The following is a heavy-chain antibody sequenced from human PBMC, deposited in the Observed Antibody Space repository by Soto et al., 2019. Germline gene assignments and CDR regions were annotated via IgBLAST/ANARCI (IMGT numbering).Heavy chain of an antibody. Sequence: QLQLQESGPGLVKPSETLSLTCTVSGGSISSSGYYWGWIRQPPGKGLEWIGSKYYSGSTYYNPSLKSRVTISVDTSKNQFSLKLSSVTAADTAVYYCASPEVGPEKTGYDCYYGMNVVGEGTTFTVSS. V-gene: IGHV4-39*01. J-gene: IGHJ6*04. D-gene: IGHD5-12*01. CDR1: GGSISSSGYY. CDR2: KYYSGST. CDR3: ASPEVGPEKTGYDCYYGMNV.